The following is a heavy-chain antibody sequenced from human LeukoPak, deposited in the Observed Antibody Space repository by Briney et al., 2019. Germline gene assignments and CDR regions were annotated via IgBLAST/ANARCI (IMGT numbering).Heavy chain of an antibody. V-gene: IGHV3-30*18. D-gene: IGHD2-15*01. Sequence: GRSLRLSCAASGFTFSSYGMHWVRQAPGKGLEWVAVISYDGSNKYYADSVKGRFTIYRDNSKNTLYLQMNSLRAEDTAVYYCAKDCAGSSCYSSELDYWGQGTLVTVSS. CDR3: AKDCAGSSCYSSELDY. CDR1: GFTFSSYG. CDR2: ISYDGSNK. J-gene: IGHJ4*02.